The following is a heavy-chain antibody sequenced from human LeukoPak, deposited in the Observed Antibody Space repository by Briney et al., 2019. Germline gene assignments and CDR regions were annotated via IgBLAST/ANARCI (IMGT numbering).Heavy chain of an antibody. CDR2: ISSSSSYI. CDR3: AKDRELLSDY. V-gene: IGHV3-21*04. J-gene: IGHJ4*02. D-gene: IGHD1-26*01. Sequence: GGSLRLSCAASGFTFSSYSMNWVRQAPGKGLEWVSSISSSSSYIYYADSVKGRFTISRDNSKNTLYLQMNSLRAEDTAVYYCAKDRELLSDYWGQGTLVTVSS. CDR1: GFTFSSYS.